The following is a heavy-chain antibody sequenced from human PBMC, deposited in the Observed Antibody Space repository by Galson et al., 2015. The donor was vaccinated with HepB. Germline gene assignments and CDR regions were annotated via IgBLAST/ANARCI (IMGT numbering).Heavy chain of an antibody. CDR1: GFTFSSYS. V-gene: IGHV3-21*01. Sequence: SLRLSCAASGFTFSSYSMNWVRQAPGKGLEWVSSISSSSSYIYYADSVKGRFTISRDNAKNSLYLQMSSLRDEDTAVYYCASSITVAGTKDYWGQGTLVTVSS. CDR3: ASSITVAGTKDY. J-gene: IGHJ4*02. D-gene: IGHD6-19*01. CDR2: ISSSSSYI.